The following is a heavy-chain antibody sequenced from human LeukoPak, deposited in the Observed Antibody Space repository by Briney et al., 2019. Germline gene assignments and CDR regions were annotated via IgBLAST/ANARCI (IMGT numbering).Heavy chain of an antibody. V-gene: IGHV3-48*01. Sequence: GGSLRLSCIASGFVFSRDNMNWVRQAPGKGLEWVAHISETIYYADSVQGRFTISRDNSKNTLYLQMNSLRAEDTAVYYCAKDLTPAGIELPSFDPWGQGTLVTVSS. D-gene: IGHD2-2*01. J-gene: IGHJ5*02. CDR1: GFVFSRDN. CDR2: ISETI. CDR3: AKDLTPAGIELPSFDP.